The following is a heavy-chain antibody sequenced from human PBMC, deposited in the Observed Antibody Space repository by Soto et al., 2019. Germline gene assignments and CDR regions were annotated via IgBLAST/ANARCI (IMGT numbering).Heavy chain of an antibody. CDR2: ISPGRRYP. CDR1: GFTFGDSY. Sequence: GGSRKLSCAGSGFTFGDSYRSWIRQAPGKRREWLSYISPGRRYPAYADSVKGRFTISRDNAKRSLYLQMMSLTAEDTAIYYCTRDNIVRTMDLFDYWGQGTLVTVSS. V-gene: IGHV3-11*06. CDR3: TRDNIVRTMDLFDY. J-gene: IGHJ4*02. D-gene: IGHD1-26*01.